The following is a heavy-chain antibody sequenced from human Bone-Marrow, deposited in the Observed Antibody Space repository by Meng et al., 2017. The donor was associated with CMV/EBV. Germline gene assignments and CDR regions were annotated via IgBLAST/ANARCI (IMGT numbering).Heavy chain of an antibody. J-gene: IGHJ3*02. Sequence: SLKISCAASGFTFDDYAMHWVRQAPGKGLEWVSGISWNSGSIGYADSVKGRFTISRDNAKNSLYLQMNSLRAEDMALYYCAKSEGGSSWYSAFDICGQGTMVTVSS. D-gene: IGHD6-13*01. CDR3: AKSEGGSSWYSAFDI. CDR1: GFTFDDYA. CDR2: ISWNSGSI. V-gene: IGHV3-9*03.